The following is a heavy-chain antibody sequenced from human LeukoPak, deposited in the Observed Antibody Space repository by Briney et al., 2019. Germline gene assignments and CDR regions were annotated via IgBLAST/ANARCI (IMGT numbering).Heavy chain of an antibody. Sequence: SETLSLTCAVSGYSISSGYYRGWIRQPPGKGLEWIGSIYHSGSTYYNPSLKSRVTISVDTSKNQFSLKLSSVTAAGTAVYYCARTDMTTVVTPWYFDLWGRGTLVTVSS. CDR2: IYHSGST. J-gene: IGHJ2*01. V-gene: IGHV4-38-2*01. CDR1: GYSISSGYY. CDR3: ARTDMTTVVTPWYFDL. D-gene: IGHD4-23*01.